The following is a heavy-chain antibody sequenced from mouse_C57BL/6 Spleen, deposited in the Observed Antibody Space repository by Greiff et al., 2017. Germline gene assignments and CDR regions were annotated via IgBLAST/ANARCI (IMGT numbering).Heavy chain of an antibody. CDR1: GYTFTSYW. J-gene: IGHJ3*01. CDR2: IHPNSGST. V-gene: IGHV1-64*01. D-gene: IGHD2-2*01. Sequence: QVQLQQPGAELVKPGASVKLSCKASGYTFTSYWMHWVQQRPGQGLEWIGMIHPNSGSTNYNEKFKSKATLTVAKSSTTAYMHLSSLTSEDSAVYYCERYYVYDGAWFAYWGQGTLVTVSA. CDR3: ERYYVYDGAWFAY.